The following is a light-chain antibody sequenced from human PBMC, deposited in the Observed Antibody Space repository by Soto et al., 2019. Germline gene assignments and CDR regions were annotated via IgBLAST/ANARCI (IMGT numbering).Light chain of an antibody. CDR1: QAISTW. Sequence: DIQMTQSPSSVSASVGDRVTITCRASQAISTWLAWYQQKPGKAPKLLIYVASTLKGGVPSRFSGSGSGTDFTLSISNLQPEDFATYYCQHYNSYSEAFGQGTKVDIK. CDR2: VAS. CDR3: QHYNSYSEA. V-gene: IGKV1-12*01. J-gene: IGKJ1*01.